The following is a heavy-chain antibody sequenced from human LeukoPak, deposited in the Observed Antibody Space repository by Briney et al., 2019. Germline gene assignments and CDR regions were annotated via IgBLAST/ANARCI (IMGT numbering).Heavy chain of an antibody. CDR2: INTDESKI. J-gene: IGHJ4*02. D-gene: IGHD2-15*01. CDR1: GFTFSSHW. Sequence: GGSLRLSCAASGFTFSSHWMHWVRQTPGKGLVWVSRINTDESKINHADSVEGRFTISRDNAKNMLYLQMNSLRAEDTAVYYCARGGLFKYFFDYWGQGTPVTVSS. V-gene: IGHV3-74*01. CDR3: ARGGLFKYFFDY.